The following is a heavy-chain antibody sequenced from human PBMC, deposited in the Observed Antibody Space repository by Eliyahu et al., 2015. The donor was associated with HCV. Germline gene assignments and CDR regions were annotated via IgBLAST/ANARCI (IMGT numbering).Heavy chain of an antibody. D-gene: IGHD6-19*01. CDR1: GFSLSXTGXG. J-gene: IGHJ4*02. CDR3: AHMSGWVSDY. Sequence: QITLKESGPTLVKPTETLTLTCTFSGFSLSXTGXGVSWSRQPPXKALEWLGFTYWNDGELYSPSLKSRLTITKDTSKNQVVLKMMNMDPVDTGTYYCAHMSGWVSDYWGPGTLVTVSS. V-gene: IGHV2-5*01. CDR2: TYWNDGE.